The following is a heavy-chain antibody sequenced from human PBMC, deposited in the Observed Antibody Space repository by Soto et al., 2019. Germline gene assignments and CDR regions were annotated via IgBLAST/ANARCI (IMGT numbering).Heavy chain of an antibody. D-gene: IGHD6-6*01. Sequence: GASVKVSFKASGYTFRIYAMHWVRQAPGHSLQWMGWIIPGSGDTKYAQRFQGRVTFTWDTSAITAYMELSSLRSEDTADYFCARDDSSSRSFDYWGQGTRVTVSS. CDR1: GYTFRIYA. CDR2: IIPGSGDT. J-gene: IGHJ4*02. V-gene: IGHV1-3*01. CDR3: ARDDSSSRSFDY.